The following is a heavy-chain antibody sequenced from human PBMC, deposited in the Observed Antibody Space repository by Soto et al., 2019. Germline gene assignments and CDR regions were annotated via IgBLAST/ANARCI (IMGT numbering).Heavy chain of an antibody. CDR1: GYTFTGYY. CDR2: INPNSGGT. Sequence: ASVKVSCKASGYTFTGYYMHWVRQAPGQGLEWMGWINPNSGGTNYAQKFQGWVTMTRDTSISTAYMELSRLRSDDTAVYYCARCKNFYYGMDVWGQGXTVTVYS. CDR3: ARCKNFYYGMDV. V-gene: IGHV1-2*04. J-gene: IGHJ6*02.